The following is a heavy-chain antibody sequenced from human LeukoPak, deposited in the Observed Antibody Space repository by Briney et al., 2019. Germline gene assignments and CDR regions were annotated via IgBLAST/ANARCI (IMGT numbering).Heavy chain of an antibody. CDR2: ISVYNGNT. D-gene: IGHD3-10*01. J-gene: IGHJ4*02. V-gene: IGHV1-18*01. Sequence: ASVKVSCKASGYSFNSYGISWVRQAPGQGLEWMGWISVYNGNTNYAQKLQGRVTMTTDTSTSTAYMELRSLRPDDTAVYYCARRRELTKSLDYWGQGTLVTVSS. CDR3: ARRRELTKSLDY. CDR1: GYSFNSYG.